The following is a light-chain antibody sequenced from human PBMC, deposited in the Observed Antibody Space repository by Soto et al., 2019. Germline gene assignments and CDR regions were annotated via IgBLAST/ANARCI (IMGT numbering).Light chain of an antibody. V-gene: IGKV3-20*01. J-gene: IGKJ2*01. CDR3: QQYGSSPPYT. CDR1: QSVSRSY. CDR2: GAS. Sequence: EIVLTQSPGTLSLSPGERATLSCRASQSVSRSYLAWYQQKPGQAPRLLIYGASSRATGVPDRFSASGSGTDFPLTISRLEPEDFAMYYCQQYGSSPPYTFGQGTKLEIK.